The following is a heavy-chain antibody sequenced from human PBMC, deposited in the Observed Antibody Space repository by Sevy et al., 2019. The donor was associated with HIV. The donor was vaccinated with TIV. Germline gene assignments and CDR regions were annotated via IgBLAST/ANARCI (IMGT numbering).Heavy chain of an antibody. CDR3: ATTKDYYDSSGYPFDD. J-gene: IGHJ4*02. CDR2: FDPEDGET. V-gene: IGHV1-24*01. Sequence: ASVKVSCKVSGYTLTQLSMHWVRQAPGEGPEWMATFDPEDGETFYAQKFQGRLTMTEDTSRHTAYMELSSLRSEDMAVYYCATTKDYYDSSGYPFDDWGQGTPVTVSS. D-gene: IGHD3-22*01. CDR1: GYTLTQLS.